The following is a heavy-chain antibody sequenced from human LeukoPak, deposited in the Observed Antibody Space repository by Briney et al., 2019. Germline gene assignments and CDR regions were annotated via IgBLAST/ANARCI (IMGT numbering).Heavy chain of an antibody. CDR1: GFTISSYG. J-gene: IGHJ4*02. CDR3: AKDREFRDIVVVVAAMTH. Sequence: PGRSLRLSCAASGFTISSYGMHWVRQAPGKGLEWEAFITYDGTNTYYADSVKGRFTISRDNSKNTLYLRMNSLRPEDTAVYYCAKDREFRDIVVVVAAMTHWGQGTLVTVSS. D-gene: IGHD2-15*01. CDR2: ITYDGTNT. V-gene: IGHV3-30*18.